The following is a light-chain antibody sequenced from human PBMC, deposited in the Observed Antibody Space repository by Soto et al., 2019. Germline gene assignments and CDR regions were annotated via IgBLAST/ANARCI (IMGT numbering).Light chain of an antibody. CDR2: SNN. Sequence: QSVLPQPPSASGTPGQRVTISCSGSSSNIGSNTVNWYQQLPGTAPKLLIYSNNQRPSGVPDRFSGSKSGTSASLDISGLQSEDDADYYCAAWDDSLNGLVFGGGTKLTVL. CDR1: SSNIGSNT. J-gene: IGLJ2*01. V-gene: IGLV1-44*01. CDR3: AAWDDSLNGLV.